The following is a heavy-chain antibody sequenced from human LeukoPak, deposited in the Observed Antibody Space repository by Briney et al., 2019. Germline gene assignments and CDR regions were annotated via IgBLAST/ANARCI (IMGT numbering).Heavy chain of an antibody. Sequence: PGGSVILSCAASVFTFITYSISWVRHAPGKGLEWVSTISDSGANTYYADSVRGRFTISRDNSKNTLYLQKNSLRADDTAIYYCAKSMTLQWRGFFDLWGRGTHVTVSS. J-gene: IGHJ2*01. CDR2: ISDSGANT. D-gene: IGHD6-19*01. V-gene: IGHV3-23*01. CDR1: VFTFITYS. CDR3: AKSMTLQWRGFFDL.